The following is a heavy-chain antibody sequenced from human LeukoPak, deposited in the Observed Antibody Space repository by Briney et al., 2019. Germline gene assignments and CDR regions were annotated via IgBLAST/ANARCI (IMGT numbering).Heavy chain of an antibody. CDR1: GFTFSSYS. V-gene: IGHV3-21*01. CDR3: ARGVVGYAFDI. Sequence: GGSLRLSCAASGFTFSSYSMNWVRQAPGKGLEWVSSISSSSSSYIYYADSVKGRFTISRDNAKNSLYLQMNSLRAEDTAVYYCARGVVGYAFDIWGQGTMVTVSS. D-gene: IGHD2-21*01. J-gene: IGHJ3*02. CDR2: ISSSSSSYI.